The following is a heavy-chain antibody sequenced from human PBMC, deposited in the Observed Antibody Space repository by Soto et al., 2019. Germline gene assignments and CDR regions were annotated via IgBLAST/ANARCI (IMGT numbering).Heavy chain of an antibody. CDR1: GFTFDDYA. Sequence: EVQLVESGGVVVQPGGSLRLSCAASGFTFDDYAMHWVRQAPGKGLEWVSLISWDGGSTYYADSVKGRFTISRDNSKNSLYLQMNSLRAEYTALYYCAKDAHSSSWSYYYYYGMDVWGQGTTVTVSS. CDR3: AKDAHSSSWSYYYYYGMDV. V-gene: IGHV3-43D*04. D-gene: IGHD6-13*01. J-gene: IGHJ6*02. CDR2: ISWDGGST.